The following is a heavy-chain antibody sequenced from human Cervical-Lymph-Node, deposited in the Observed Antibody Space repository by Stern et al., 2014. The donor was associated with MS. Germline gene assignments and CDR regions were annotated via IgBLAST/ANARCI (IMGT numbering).Heavy chain of an antibody. CDR2: ISSNGGST. CDR3: ARVERVPAAPDY. D-gene: IGHD2-2*01. Sequence: EVQLEESGGGLVQPGGSLRLSCAASGFTFSSYAMHWVRQAPGKGLEYVSAISSNGGSTYYANSVKGRFTISRDNSKNTLYLQMGSLRAEDMAVYYCARVERVPAAPDYWGQGTLVTVSS. V-gene: IGHV3-64*01. J-gene: IGHJ4*02. CDR1: GFTFSSYA.